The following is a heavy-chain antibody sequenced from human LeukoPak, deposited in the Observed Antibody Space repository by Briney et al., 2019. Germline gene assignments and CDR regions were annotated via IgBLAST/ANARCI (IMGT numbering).Heavy chain of an antibody. CDR3: ARQVATGWLDP. Sequence: HGESLKISCKCSGYRFISYWIGWVRQMPGKGLEWMGIIYPGDSDTRYSPSFQGQVTISADKSISTAYLQWSSLKASDTAMYYCARQVATGWLDPWGQGTLVTVSS. J-gene: IGHJ5*02. CDR2: IYPGDSDT. V-gene: IGHV5-51*01. D-gene: IGHD5-12*01. CDR1: GYRFISYW.